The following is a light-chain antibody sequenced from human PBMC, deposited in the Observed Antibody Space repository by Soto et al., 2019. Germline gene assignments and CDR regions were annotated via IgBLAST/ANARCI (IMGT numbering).Light chain of an antibody. CDR1: QSVSSSY. CDR2: GAS. J-gene: IGKJ4*01. Sequence: EIVLTQSPGILSLSPGERATLSCRASQSVSSSYLAWYQQKPGQAPRLLIYGASSRATGIPDRFSGSGSGTDFTLTISRLEPEDFAVYYCQQYGSSPPKVTFGGGTKVEIK. V-gene: IGKV3-20*01. CDR3: QQYGSSPPKVT.